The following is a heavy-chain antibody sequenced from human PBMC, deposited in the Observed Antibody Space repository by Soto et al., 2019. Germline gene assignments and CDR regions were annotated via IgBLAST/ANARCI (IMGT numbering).Heavy chain of an antibody. V-gene: IGHV3-23*01. CDR3: AKVTRTGAGSYYFDY. Sequence: GGSLRLSCAASGFTFSTYSMNWVRQAPGKGQEWVSAISGSGGSTYYADSVKGRFTISRDNSKNTLYLQMNSLRAEDTAVYYCAKVTRTGAGSYYFDYWGQGTLVTVSS. D-gene: IGHD2-15*01. CDR2: ISGSGGST. J-gene: IGHJ4*02. CDR1: GFTFSTYS.